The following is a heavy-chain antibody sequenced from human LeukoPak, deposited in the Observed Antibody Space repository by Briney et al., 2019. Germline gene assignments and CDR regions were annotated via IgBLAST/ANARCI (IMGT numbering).Heavy chain of an antibody. J-gene: IGHJ3*02. CDR2: INSDGSST. CDR3: ARERSVNYDFWSGNRDAFDI. D-gene: IGHD3-3*01. Sequence: GGSLRLSCAACGFTFSSYWMHWVRQAPGEGLMWASRINSDGSSTSYADSVKGRFTISRDNAKNTLYLQMNSLRAEDTAVYYCARERSVNYDFWSGNRDAFDIWGQGTMVTVSS. CDR1: GFTFSSYW. V-gene: IGHV3-74*01.